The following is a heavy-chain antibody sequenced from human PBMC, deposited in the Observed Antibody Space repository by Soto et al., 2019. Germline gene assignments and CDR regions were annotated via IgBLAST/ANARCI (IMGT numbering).Heavy chain of an antibody. J-gene: IGHJ4*02. Sequence: PVGSLRLSCASSVFTFSSYAMSCVRQAPGKGLEWVSAISGSGGSTYYADSVKGRFTISRDNSKNTLYLQMNSLRAEDTAVYYCAKDGHIGCFEYWGQGTLVTLSS. D-gene: IGHD2-21*01. CDR2: ISGSGGST. CDR1: VFTFSSYA. V-gene: IGHV3-23*01. CDR3: AKDGHIGCFEY.